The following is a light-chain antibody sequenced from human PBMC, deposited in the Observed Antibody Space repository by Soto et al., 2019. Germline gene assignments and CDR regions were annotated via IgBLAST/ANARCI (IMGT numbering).Light chain of an antibody. CDR1: QSFRGL. Sequence: EVVLTQSPVTLSLSPGERATLSCRASQSFRGLLAWYQQKPGQAPRLLIYDAYNRATGIPPRFSGSGSGTDFTLTISSLEPEDFAIYYCQQRATWPPITFGQGTRLEMK. CDR3: QQRATWPPIT. V-gene: IGKV3-11*01. CDR2: DAY. J-gene: IGKJ5*01.